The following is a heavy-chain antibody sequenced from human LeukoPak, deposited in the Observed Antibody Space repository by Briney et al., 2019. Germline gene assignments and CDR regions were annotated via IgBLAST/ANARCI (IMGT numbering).Heavy chain of an antibody. D-gene: IGHD3-3*01. CDR2: IYPGDSET. Sequence: GASLQISCKGSAVTFNNYWIGWVRQLPGKGLDWMGIIYPGDSETRYSPSFQGQVTMSVDKSINTAYLHWGSLKASDTAIYFCARLSTRLLDHWGQGTRVTVSS. CDR3: ARLSTRLLDH. CDR1: AVTFNNYW. J-gene: IGHJ4*02. V-gene: IGHV5-51*01.